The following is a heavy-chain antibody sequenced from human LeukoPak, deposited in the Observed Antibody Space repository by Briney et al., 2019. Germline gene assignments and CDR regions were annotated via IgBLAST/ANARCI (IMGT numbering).Heavy chain of an antibody. CDR3: ARGRSIAAAGAFDP. Sequence: ASVKVSCKASGYTFTSYDINWVRQATGQGLEWIGWMNPNSGNTGYAQKFQGRVTMTRNTSISTAYMELSSLRSEDTAVYYCARGRSIAAAGAFDPWGQGTLVTVSS. J-gene: IGHJ5*02. V-gene: IGHV1-8*01. D-gene: IGHD6-13*01. CDR1: GYTFTSYD. CDR2: MNPNSGNT.